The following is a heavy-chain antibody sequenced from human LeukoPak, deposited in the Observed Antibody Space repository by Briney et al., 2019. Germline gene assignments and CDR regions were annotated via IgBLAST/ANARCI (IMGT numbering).Heavy chain of an antibody. CDR3: ARVEWGSVAAVVDWYFDL. CDR2: IYHSRNT. D-gene: IGHD6-6*01. Sequence: PSETLSLTCAVSDFSISNPYYWGWVRQPPGKGLEWIGNIYHSRNTYYNPSLKSRVTISVDTSKNQFSLRLNSVTAADTAVYYCARVEWGSVAAVVDWYFDLWGRGTLVAVSS. CDR1: DFSISNPYY. J-gene: IGHJ2*01. V-gene: IGHV4-38-2*01.